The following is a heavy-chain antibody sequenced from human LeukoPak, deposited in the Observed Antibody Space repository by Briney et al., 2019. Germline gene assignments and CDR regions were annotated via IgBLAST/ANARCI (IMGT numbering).Heavy chain of an antibody. Sequence: GVLRLSCAASGFTFSGYWMHWVRQAPGKGLVWVARVTRDGSGTNYADSVKGQFTISRDNGKNTLYLQMNSLRAEDTAVYYCARDGDGYNFDYWGQGTLVTVSS. D-gene: IGHD5-24*01. V-gene: IGHV3-74*01. CDR3: ARDGDGYNFDY. CDR1: GFTFSGYW. CDR2: VTRDGSGT. J-gene: IGHJ4*02.